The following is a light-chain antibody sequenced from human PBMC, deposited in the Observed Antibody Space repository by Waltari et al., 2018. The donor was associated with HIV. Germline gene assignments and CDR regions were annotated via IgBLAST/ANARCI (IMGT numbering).Light chain of an antibody. Sequence: QLVLTQSPSASASLGASVKLTCTLSSGHSTYAIAWHQQQPEKGPRYLMKVNSDGSHSKGDGIPVRFSGSSSGSERYLIISSLQSGDEADYYCQTWGTGIRVFGGGTKLTVL. J-gene: IGLJ3*02. CDR3: QTWGTGIRV. CDR2: VNSDGSH. CDR1: SGHSTYA. V-gene: IGLV4-69*01.